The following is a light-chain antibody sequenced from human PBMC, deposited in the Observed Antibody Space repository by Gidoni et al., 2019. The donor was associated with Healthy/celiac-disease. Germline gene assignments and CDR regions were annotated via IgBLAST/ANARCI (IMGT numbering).Light chain of an antibody. CDR3: QQYNNWPGT. CDR1: QSVSRN. V-gene: IGKV3-15*01. J-gene: IGKJ1*01. Sequence: EIVMTQSPATLSVSPGERATLSCRASQSVSRNLAWYQQKPGQAPMLLLYGASTRATGIPARFSGSGSGTEFTLTISSLQSEDFAVYYCQQYNNWPGTFXQXTKVEIK. CDR2: GAS.